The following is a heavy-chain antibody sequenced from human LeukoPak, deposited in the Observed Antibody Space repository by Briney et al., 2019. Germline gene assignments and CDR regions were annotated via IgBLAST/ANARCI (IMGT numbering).Heavy chain of an antibody. J-gene: IGHJ4*02. CDR1: GFTFSNYA. D-gene: IGHD5-12*01. V-gene: IGHV3-23*01. CDR2: ISGSGDST. CDR3: AKRGAVATTRYFDY. Sequence: GGSLRLSCAASGFTFSNYAMNWVRQAPGKGLEWVSVISGSGDSTYYADSVKGRFTISRGNSKNTLYLQMNSLRFEDTAVYYCAKRGAVATTRYFDYWGQGTLVTVSS.